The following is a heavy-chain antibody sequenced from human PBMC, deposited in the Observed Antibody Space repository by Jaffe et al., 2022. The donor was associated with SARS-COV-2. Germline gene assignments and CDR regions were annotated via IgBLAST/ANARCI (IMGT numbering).Heavy chain of an antibody. CDR3: ARGLGSGIYGRRLFDY. J-gene: IGHJ4*02. V-gene: IGHV1-46*01. Sequence: QVQLVQSGAEVKKPGASVKVSCKAFGYTFTSYHIHWVRRAPGQGLEWVGIINPIDGNTNYAQKFEGRVTMTRDTSTSTVYVDLSRLTPDDTAVYFCARGLGSGIYGRRLFDYWGQGTLVTVSS. CDR2: INPIDGNT. CDR1: GYTFTSYH. D-gene: IGHD1-26*01.